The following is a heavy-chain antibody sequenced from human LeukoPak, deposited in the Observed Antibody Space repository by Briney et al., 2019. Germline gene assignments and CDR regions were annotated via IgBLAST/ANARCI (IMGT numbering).Heavy chain of an antibody. Sequence: ASVKVSCKVSGYTLTELSMHWVRQAPGKGLEWMGGFDPDDGETIYAQKFKGRVTMTEDTSTDTAYMELSSLRSEDTAVYYCATGPGDAVGGEGFDYWGQGTLVTVSS. D-gene: IGHD3-16*01. V-gene: IGHV1-24*01. CDR3: ATGPGDAVGGEGFDY. CDR2: FDPDDGET. J-gene: IGHJ4*02. CDR1: GYTLTELS.